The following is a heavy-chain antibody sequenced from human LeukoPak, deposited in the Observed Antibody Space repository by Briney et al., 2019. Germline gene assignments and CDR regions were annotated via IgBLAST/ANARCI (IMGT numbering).Heavy chain of an antibody. CDR3: ARHIGAAAGKPPYYFDY. J-gene: IGHJ4*02. V-gene: IGHV4-39*01. CDR1: GGSISSSSYY. CDR2: IYYSGST. D-gene: IGHD6-13*01. Sequence: KPSETLSLTCTVSGGSISSSSYYWGWIRQPPGKGLEWIGSIYYSGSTYYNPSLKSRVTISVDTSKNQFSLKLSSVTAADTAVYYCARHIGAAAGKPPYYFDYWGQGTLVTVSS.